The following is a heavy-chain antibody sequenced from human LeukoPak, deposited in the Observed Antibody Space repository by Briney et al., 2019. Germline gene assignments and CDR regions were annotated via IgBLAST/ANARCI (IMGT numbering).Heavy chain of an antibody. Sequence: QPGGSLRLSCAASGFTFSSYAMSWVRQAPGKGLEWVSAIRGSGDRTYYADSVKGRFTISRDNSKNTLYLQMNGLRAEDTAIYYCAKVLTTYYYDSSGYPWGQGTLVTVSS. CDR1: GFTFSSYA. D-gene: IGHD3-22*01. V-gene: IGHV3-23*01. J-gene: IGHJ4*02. CDR2: IRGSGDRT. CDR3: AKVLTTYYYDSSGYP.